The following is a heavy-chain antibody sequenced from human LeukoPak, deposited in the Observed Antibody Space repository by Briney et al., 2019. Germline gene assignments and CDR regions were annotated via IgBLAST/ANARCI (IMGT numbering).Heavy chain of an antibody. CDR3: ARAWEAPGELLWFGESPGNWFDP. CDR2: ISQSGNS. J-gene: IGHJ5*02. Sequence: PSQTLSLTCKVSGDSISSSTCNWSWIRQPPGKGLEWIGYISQSGNSYFTPSLKSRATISVDRSKNHFSLTLISVTAADTAVYYCARAWEAPGELLWFGESPGNWFDPWGQGTLVTVSS. V-gene: IGHV4-30-2*01. D-gene: IGHD3-10*01. CDR1: GDSISSSTCN.